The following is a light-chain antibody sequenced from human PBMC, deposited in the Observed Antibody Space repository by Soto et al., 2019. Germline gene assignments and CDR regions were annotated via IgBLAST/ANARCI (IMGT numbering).Light chain of an antibody. CDR2: SNH. CDR1: SSNIGSNT. Sequence: QSVLTQPPSASGTPGQRVTISCSGSSSNIGSNTVNWYQQLPGTAPKLLMYSNHPRPSGVPDRFSGSKSGTSASLAINGLQSEDEADYYCATWDDSLNALYVFGTGTKLTVL. CDR3: ATWDDSLNALYV. V-gene: IGLV1-44*01. J-gene: IGLJ1*01.